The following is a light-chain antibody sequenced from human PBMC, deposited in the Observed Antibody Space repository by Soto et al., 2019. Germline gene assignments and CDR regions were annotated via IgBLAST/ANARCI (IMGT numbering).Light chain of an antibody. V-gene: IGKV1-9*01. J-gene: IGKJ4*01. Sequence: IQLTQSPSSLSASVGDRVTITCRASQGIDSYLAWYQQRPGKVPQLLIYETSILQSGVSSRFSGIGSGADFALTISSLQSEDFATYYCQQTRSYPSTFGGGTKVEIK. CDR2: ETS. CDR1: QGIDSY. CDR3: QQTRSYPST.